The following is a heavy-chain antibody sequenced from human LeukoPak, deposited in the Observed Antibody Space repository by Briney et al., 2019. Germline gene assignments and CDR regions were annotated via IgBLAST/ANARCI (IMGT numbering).Heavy chain of an antibody. CDR1: GGTFSSYA. V-gene: IGHV1-69*13. Sequence: SVKVSCKASGGTFSSYAISWVRQAPGQGLEWMGGIIPIFGTANYAQKFQGRVTITADESTSTAYMELSSLRSEDTAVYYCASFRGSSSWIDFWGQGTLVTVSS. D-gene: IGHD6-13*01. J-gene: IGHJ5*01. CDR2: IIPIFGTA. CDR3: ASFRGSSSWIDF.